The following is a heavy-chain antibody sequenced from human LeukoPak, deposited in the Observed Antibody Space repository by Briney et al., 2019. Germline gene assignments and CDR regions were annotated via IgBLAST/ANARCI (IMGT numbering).Heavy chain of an antibody. V-gene: IGHV3-7*01. CDR2: IKQDGSEK. CDR3: ARDPYSSSWYTHYYYYGMDV. D-gene: IGHD6-13*01. CDR1: GFSFSNFG. J-gene: IGHJ6*02. Sequence: GGSLRLSCAASGFSFSNFGMNWVRQAPGKGLEWVANIKQDGSEKYYVDSVKGRFTISRDNAKNSLYLQMNSLRAEDTAVYYCARDPYSSSWYTHYYYYGMDVWGQGTTVTVSS.